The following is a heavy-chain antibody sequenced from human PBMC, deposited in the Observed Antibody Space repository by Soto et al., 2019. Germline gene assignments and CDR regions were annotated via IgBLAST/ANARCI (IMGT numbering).Heavy chain of an antibody. D-gene: IGHD6-19*01. CDR3: AREGNSDSSNYYYGMDV. CDR2: ISYDGSNK. Sequence: QVQLVESGGGVVQPGRSLRLSCAASGFTFSSYAMHWVRQAPGKGLEWVAVISYDGSNKYYADSVKGRFTISRDNSKNTLYLQMNSLRAEDTAVYYCAREGNSDSSNYYYGMDVWGQWTTVTVSS. V-gene: IGHV3-30-3*01. J-gene: IGHJ6*02. CDR1: GFTFSSYA.